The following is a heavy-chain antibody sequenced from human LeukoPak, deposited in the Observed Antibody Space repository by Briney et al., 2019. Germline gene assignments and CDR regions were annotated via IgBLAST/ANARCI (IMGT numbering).Heavy chain of an antibody. CDR3: AKGILTYYYDSSGPQDY. V-gene: IGHV3-23*01. CDR2: ISGSGGSR. J-gene: IGHJ4*02. Sequence: GGSLRLSCAASGFTFSSYAMTWVRQAPGKGLEWVSAISGSGGSRYYADSVKGRFTISRDNSKNTLYLQMNSLRAEDTAVYYCAKGILTYYYDSSGPQDYWGQGTLVTVSS. D-gene: IGHD3-22*01. CDR1: GFTFSSYA.